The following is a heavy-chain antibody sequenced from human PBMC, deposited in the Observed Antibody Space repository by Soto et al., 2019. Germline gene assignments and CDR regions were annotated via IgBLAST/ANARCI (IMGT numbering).Heavy chain of an antibody. V-gene: IGHV3-72*01. CDR3: ARAGVTDHRYFEY. CDR1: GFTFSDHY. CDR2: IRNKANSYSR. J-gene: IGHJ4*02. D-gene: IGHD2-21*02. Sequence: HPGGSLRLSCAASGFTFSDHYMDWVRQAPGKGLEWVGRIRNKANSYSREYAASVQGRFTISRDESKDSLYLQMNSLKTEDTAVYYCARAGVTDHRYFEYWGQGTLVTVSS.